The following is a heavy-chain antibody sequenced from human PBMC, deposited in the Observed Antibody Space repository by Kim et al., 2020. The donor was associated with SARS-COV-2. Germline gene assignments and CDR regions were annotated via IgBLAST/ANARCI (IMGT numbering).Heavy chain of an antibody. CDR1: GFTFSNHW. CDR3: ARGRGWCDY. J-gene: IGHJ4*02. V-gene: IGHV3-7*03. CDR2: IKEDGSDK. Sequence: GGSLRLSCAGSGFTFSNHWMSWFRQAPGKGLEWVANIKEDGSDKNSVDSVKGRFTISRDNAKNSLYLQMNSLSPEDTAVYYCARGRGWCDYWGQGTLVTVSS. D-gene: IGHD2-15*01.